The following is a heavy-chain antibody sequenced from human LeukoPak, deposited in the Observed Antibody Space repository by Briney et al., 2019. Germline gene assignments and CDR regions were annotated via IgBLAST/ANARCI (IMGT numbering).Heavy chain of an antibody. D-gene: IGHD3-3*02. J-gene: IGHJ6*02. Sequence: RASETLSLTCSVSGGSISRYYWSWIRQSPGKGLEWIGYIYSSGTTYYSPSLKSRVTISVDTSKNQFFLKLNSVTAADTAVYYCARDGKISPYFGMDVWGQGTTVIVSS. CDR1: GGSISRYY. CDR3: ARDGKISPYFGMDV. CDR2: IYSSGTT. V-gene: IGHV4-59*01.